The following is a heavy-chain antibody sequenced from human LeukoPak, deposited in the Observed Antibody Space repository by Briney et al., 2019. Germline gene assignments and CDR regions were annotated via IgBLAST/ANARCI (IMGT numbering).Heavy chain of an antibody. CDR1: GFIFNKAW. D-gene: IGHD2-21*01. V-gene: IGHV3-15*01. CDR3: TPVMVEDRGF. J-gene: IGHJ4*02. Sequence: PGGALRLSCAAPGFIFNKAWMNCVRQAPGKGPEWVGRIKSNNDGGTTDYASPVEGRFIISRDDSKNTIYLQMNRLIIDDTAIYYCTPVMVEDRGFWGQGTLVTVSS. CDR2: IKSNNDGGTT.